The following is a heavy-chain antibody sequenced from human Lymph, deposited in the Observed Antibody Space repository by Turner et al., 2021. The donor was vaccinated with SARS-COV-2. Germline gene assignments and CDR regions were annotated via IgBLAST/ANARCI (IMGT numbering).Heavy chain of an antibody. J-gene: IGHJ6*02. CDR1: GFAFSSYG. Sequence: QVQLVESGGGVVQPGRSLRLSCAASGFAFSSYGMHWVRQAPGKGLEWVAVICYDGSNKYYADSVKGRFTISRDNSKNTLYLQMNSLRAEDTAVYYCARVKGYNGYDLRYYYGMDVWGQGTTVTVSS. CDR3: ARVKGYNGYDLRYYYGMDV. V-gene: IGHV3-33*01. D-gene: IGHD5-12*01. CDR2: ICYDGSNK.